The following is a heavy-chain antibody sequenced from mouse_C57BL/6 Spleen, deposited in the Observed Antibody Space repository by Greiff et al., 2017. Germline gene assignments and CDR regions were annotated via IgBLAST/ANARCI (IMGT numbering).Heavy chain of an antibody. CDR1: GFSLTSYG. V-gene: IGHV2-3*01. D-gene: IGHD1-1*01. Sequence: VQRVESGPGLVAPSQSLSITCTVSGFSLTSYGVSWVRQPPGKGLEWLGVIWGDGSTNYHSPLIFRLSISKDNSKSQVFLKLNSQQTDDTATYFCANHYYGSSYSDVDYWGQGASVTVSS. J-gene: IGHJ4*01. CDR2: IWGDGST. CDR3: ANHYYGSSYSDVDY.